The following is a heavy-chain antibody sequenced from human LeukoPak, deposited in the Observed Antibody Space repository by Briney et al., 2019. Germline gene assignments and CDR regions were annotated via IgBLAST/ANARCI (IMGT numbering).Heavy chain of an antibody. Sequence: ASVKVSCKASGGTFSSYAISWVRQAPGQGLEWMGGIIPIFGTANYAQKFQGRVTITADKSTSTAYMELSSLRSEDTAVYYCARDIWGEDYDILTETSAEYFQHWGQGTLVTVSS. D-gene: IGHD3-9*01. CDR1: GGTFSSYA. CDR3: ARDIWGEDYDILTETSAEYFQH. CDR2: IIPIFGTA. V-gene: IGHV1-69*06. J-gene: IGHJ1*01.